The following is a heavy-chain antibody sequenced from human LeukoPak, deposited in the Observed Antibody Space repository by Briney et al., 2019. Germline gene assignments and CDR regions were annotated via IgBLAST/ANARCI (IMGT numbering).Heavy chain of an antibody. CDR1: GGSISSYY. CDR3: ARRSGNSPAGAYYFDY. CDR2: IYYSGST. D-gene: IGHD4-23*01. V-gene: IGHV4-59*08. Sequence: SETLSLTCTVSGGSISSYYWSWIRQPPGKGLEWIGYIYYSGSTNYNPSLKSRVTISVDTSKNQFSLKLSSVTAADTAVYYCARRSGNSPAGAYYFDYWGQGTLVTVSS. J-gene: IGHJ4*02.